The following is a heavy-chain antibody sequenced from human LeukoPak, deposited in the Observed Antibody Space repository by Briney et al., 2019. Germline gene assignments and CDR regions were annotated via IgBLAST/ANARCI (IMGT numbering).Heavy chain of an antibody. V-gene: IGHV1-8*01. CDR2: RNPNSGNT. CDR3: ARLQAVDTAMVPFDY. Sequence: ASVKVSCKASGYTFTSYDINSVRQATGQGLEWMGWRNPNSGNTGYAQKFQGRVTMTRNTSISTAYMELSSLRSEDTAVYYCARLQAVDTAMVPFDYWGQGTLVTVSS. J-gene: IGHJ4*02. D-gene: IGHD5-18*01. CDR1: GYTFTSYD.